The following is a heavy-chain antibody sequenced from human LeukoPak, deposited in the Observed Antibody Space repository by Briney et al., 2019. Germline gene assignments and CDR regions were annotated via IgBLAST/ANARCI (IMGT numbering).Heavy chain of an antibody. V-gene: IGHV4-59*01. D-gene: IGHD3-10*01. Sequence: PSETLSLTCTVSGGSISSYYWSWIRQPPGKGLEWIGYIYYSGSTNYNPSLKSRVTISVDTSKNRFSLKLSSVTAADTAVYYCARYNSITMVRGVMVGEYYFDYWGQGTLVTVSS. CDR2: IYYSGST. J-gene: IGHJ4*02. CDR3: ARYNSITMVRGVMVGEYYFDY. CDR1: GGSISSYY.